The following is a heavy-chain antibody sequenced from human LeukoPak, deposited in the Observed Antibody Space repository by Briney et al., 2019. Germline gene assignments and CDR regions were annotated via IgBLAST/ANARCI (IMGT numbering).Heavy chain of an antibody. CDR1: GFTFSSYA. V-gene: IGHV3-64*01. CDR3: ARAGDDYSTLLDY. CDR2: ISSNGGST. Sequence: GGSLGLSCAASGFTFSSYAMRWVRQAPGKGLEYVSAISSNGGSTYYANSVKGRFTISRDNSKNTLYLQMGSLRAEDMAVYYCARAGDDYSTLLDYWGQGTLVTVSS. J-gene: IGHJ4*02. D-gene: IGHD5-24*01.